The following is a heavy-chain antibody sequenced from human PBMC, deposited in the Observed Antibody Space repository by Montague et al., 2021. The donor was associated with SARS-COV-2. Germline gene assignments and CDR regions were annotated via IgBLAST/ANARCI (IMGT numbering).Heavy chain of an antibody. V-gene: IGHV3-30*04. D-gene: IGHD3-9*01. CDR2: ISHEGSYK. Sequence: SLRLSCAASGFTFSGYALHWVRQAPGKGLEWVADISHEGSYKYYADSVKGRFTISRDNSKNTLYLDMNSLRAEDTALYYCARDLESTGYFDPYYYHGMDVWGQGTTATVSS. CDR3: ARDLESTGYFDPYYYHGMDV. J-gene: IGHJ6*02. CDR1: GFTFSGYA.